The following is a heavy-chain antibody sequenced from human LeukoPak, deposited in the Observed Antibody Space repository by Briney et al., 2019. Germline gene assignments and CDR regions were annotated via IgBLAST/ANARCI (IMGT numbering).Heavy chain of an antibody. CDR2: IIPIFGTA. D-gene: IGHD2-15*01. Sequence: GSSVKVSCKASGGTFSSYDISWVRQAPGQGLEWMGRIIPIFGTANYAQKFQGRVTITTDESTSTAYMELSSLRSEDTAVYYCASLHCSGGSCYFYWGQGTLVTVSS. CDR1: GGTFSSYD. V-gene: IGHV1-69*05. J-gene: IGHJ4*02. CDR3: ASLHCSGGSCYFY.